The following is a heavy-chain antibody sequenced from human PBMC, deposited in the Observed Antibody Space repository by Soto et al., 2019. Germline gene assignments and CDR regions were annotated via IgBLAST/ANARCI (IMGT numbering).Heavy chain of an antibody. V-gene: IGHV1-69*04. CDR3: ARDRDILTGYPVGHFDY. Sequence: QVQLVHSGAEVKKPGSSVKVSCKASGGTFSSYTISWVRQAPGQGLEWMGRIIPILGIANYAQKFQGRVTITADKSTSTAYMELSSLRSEDTAVYYCARDRDILTGYPVGHFDYWGQGTLVTVSS. J-gene: IGHJ4*02. CDR1: GGTFSSYT. D-gene: IGHD3-9*01. CDR2: IIPILGIA.